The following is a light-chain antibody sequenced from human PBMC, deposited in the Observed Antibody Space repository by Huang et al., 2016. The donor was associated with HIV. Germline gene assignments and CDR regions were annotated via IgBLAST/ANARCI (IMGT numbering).Light chain of an antibody. Sequence: DIVMTQSPGSLTVSLGERASINCTSSQPLLSTANNKSYLALYQQKQRQPPKALIYWASNRESGVPERFSGSGSGTDFTLTTSSLQAEDVALYYCQQYYSASITFGQGTRVEI. CDR1: QPLLSTANNKSY. J-gene: IGKJ5*01. CDR3: QQYYSASIT. V-gene: IGKV4-1*01. CDR2: WAS.